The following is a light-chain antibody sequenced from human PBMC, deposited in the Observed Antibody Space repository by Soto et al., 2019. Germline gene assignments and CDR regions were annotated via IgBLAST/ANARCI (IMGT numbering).Light chain of an antibody. V-gene: IGLV1-47*01. CDR3: SSWDNDLTAWV. J-gene: IGLJ3*02. CDR1: SSNIGSHY. CDR2: KSD. Sequence: QSVLTQPPSVSGTPGQRVTLFCSGRSSNIGSHYVYWYQQLPGRAPKHLIFKSDQRPSGVPDRFSGSKSGTTASVAISGLRSEDEASYYCSSWDNDLTAWVFGGGTKLTVL.